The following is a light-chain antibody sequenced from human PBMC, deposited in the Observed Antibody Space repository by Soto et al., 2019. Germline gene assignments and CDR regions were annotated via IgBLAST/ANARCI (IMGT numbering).Light chain of an antibody. CDR1: TSNIGTNT. J-gene: IGLJ1*01. CDR2: TND. Sequence: QSVLTQPPSASGTPGQTVTISCYGSTSNIGTNTVNWFQHLPGMAPKLLIYTNDQRPSGVPDRLSGSRSGTSASLAISGLQSEDEADYYCATWDDSAYVFGTGTKLTVL. CDR3: ATWDDSAYV. V-gene: IGLV1-44*01.